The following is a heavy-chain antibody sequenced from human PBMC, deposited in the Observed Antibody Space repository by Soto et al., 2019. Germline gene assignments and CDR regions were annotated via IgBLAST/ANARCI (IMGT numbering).Heavy chain of an antibody. CDR2: IIPIFGTA. D-gene: IGHD2-15*01. Sequence: SVKVSCKASGGTFSSYAISWVRQAPGQGLEWMGGIIPIFGTANYAQKFQGRVTITADESTSTAYMELSSLRSEDTAVYYCARSGCSGGSCYPPLDQFGPWGQGTLVTVSS. J-gene: IGHJ5*02. V-gene: IGHV1-69*13. CDR3: ARSGCSGGSCYPPLDQFGP. CDR1: GGTFSSYA.